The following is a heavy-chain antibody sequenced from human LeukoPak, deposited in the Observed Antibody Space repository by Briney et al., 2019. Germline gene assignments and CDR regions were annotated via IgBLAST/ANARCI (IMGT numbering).Heavy chain of an antibody. CDR1: GGSISSYY. CDR3: ARDHAAVAGTGYFDL. J-gene: IGHJ2*01. CDR2: IYYSGST. D-gene: IGHD6-19*01. V-gene: IGHV4-59*01. Sequence: SSETLSLTCTVSGGSISSYYWSWIRQPPGKGLEWIGYIYYSGSTNYNPSLKSRVTISVDTSKNQFSLKLSSVTAADTAVYYCARDHAAVAGTGYFDLWGRGILVTVSS.